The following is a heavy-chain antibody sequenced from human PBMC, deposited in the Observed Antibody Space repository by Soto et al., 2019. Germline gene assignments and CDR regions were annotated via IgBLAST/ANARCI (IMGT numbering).Heavy chain of an antibody. CDR2: ISSSSSTI. CDR1: GFTFSSYS. CDR3: ARDFHGDYDRGGY. D-gene: IGHD4-17*01. J-gene: IGHJ4*02. V-gene: IGHV3-48*01. Sequence: GGSLRLSCAASGFTFSSYSMNWVRQAPGKGLEWVSYISSSSSTIYYADSVKGRFTISRDNAKNSLYLQMNSLRAEDTAVYYCARDFHGDYDRGGYWGQGTLVTVSS.